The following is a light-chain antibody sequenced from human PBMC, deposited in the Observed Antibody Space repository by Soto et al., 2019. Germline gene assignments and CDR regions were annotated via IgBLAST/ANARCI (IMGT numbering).Light chain of an antibody. Sequence: DIVLTQSPATLSLSPGQRATLYSTASQSLESSLVWYQQKPGQAPRLLIYDASNRVTGIPARFSGSGSGTDFTLTISSLQPADFAIYYCQQRISWPLNFGGGTKVDI. V-gene: IGKV3-11*01. CDR2: DAS. CDR1: QSLESS. CDR3: QQRISWPLN. J-gene: IGKJ4*01.